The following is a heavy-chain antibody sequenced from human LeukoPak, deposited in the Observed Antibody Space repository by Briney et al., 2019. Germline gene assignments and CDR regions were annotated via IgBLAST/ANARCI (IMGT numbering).Heavy chain of an antibody. CDR3: ARQLYSSGSYYAPMDV. V-gene: IGHV4-38-2*02. CDR1: GYSISSGYY. D-gene: IGHD3-10*01. J-gene: IGHJ6*03. CDR2: IYHSGTT. Sequence: SETPSLTCTVSGYSISSGYYWGWIRQSPGKGLEWIGNIYHSGTTYYNPSLKSRVTVSLDTSKNQFSLKLSSVTATDTAVYYCARQLYSSGSYYAPMDVWGKGTTVTISS.